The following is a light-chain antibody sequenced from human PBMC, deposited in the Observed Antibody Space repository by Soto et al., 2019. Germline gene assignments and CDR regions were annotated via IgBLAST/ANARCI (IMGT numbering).Light chain of an antibody. CDR1: QSVSSSY. CDR2: GAS. J-gene: IGKJ3*01. Sequence: VLTQSPGNLSLSPGERATLSCRASQSVSSSYLAWYQQKPGQAPRLLIYGASSRATGIPDRFSGSGSGTDFTLTISRLEPEDFAVYYCQQYGSSPLTFGPGTKVDIK. CDR3: QQYGSSPLT. V-gene: IGKV3-20*01.